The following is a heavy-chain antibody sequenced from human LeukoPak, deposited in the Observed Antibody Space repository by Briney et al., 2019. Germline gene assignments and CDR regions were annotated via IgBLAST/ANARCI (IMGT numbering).Heavy chain of an antibody. CDR1: GGSISSSSYY. J-gene: IGHJ4*02. V-gene: IGHV4-39*01. D-gene: IGHD3-22*01. Sequence: PSETLSLTCTVSGGSISSSSYYWGWIRQPPGKGLEWIGSIYYSGSTYYNPSLKSRVTISVDTSKNQFSLKLSSVTAADTAVYYCAKLSITVIVGYWGQGTLVTVSS. CDR2: IYYSGST. CDR3: AKLSITVIVGY.